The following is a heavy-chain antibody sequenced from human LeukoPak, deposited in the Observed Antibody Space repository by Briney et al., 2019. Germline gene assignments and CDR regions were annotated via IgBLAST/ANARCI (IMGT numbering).Heavy chain of an antibody. D-gene: IGHD3-10*01. CDR3: ARDYYGSGSYDY. CDR2: IYYSGST. V-gene: IGHV4-59*12. Sequence: SETLSLTCTVSGDSISSYYWSWIRQPPGKGLEWIGYIYYSGSTEHNPSLKSRVTMSLDTSKNQFSLKLSSVTAADTAVYYCARDYYGSGSYDYWSQGTLVTVSS. J-gene: IGHJ4*02. CDR1: GDSISSYY.